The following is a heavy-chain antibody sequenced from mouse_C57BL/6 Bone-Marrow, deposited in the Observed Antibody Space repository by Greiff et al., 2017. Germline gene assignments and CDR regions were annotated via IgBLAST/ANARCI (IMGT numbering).Heavy chain of an antibody. CDR2: IWRGGST. Sequence: QVQLQQSGPGLVQPSQSLSITCTVSGFSLTSYGVHWVRQSPGKGLEWLGVIWRGGSTDYNAAFMSRLSITKDNSKSQVFFKMNSLQADDTAIYYCAKKLNWDAYYAMDYWGQGTSVTVSS. J-gene: IGHJ4*01. CDR3: AKKLNWDAYYAMDY. D-gene: IGHD4-1*01. CDR1: GFSLTSYG. V-gene: IGHV2-5*01.